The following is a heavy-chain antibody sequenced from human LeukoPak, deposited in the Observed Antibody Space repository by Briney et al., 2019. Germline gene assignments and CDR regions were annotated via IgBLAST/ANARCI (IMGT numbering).Heavy chain of an antibody. CDR1: GFTFSSYG. CDR3: ARAVVGAIVPDY. J-gene: IGHJ4*02. CDR2: IRYDGSNK. D-gene: IGHD1-26*01. V-gene: IGHV3-30*02. Sequence: PGGSLRLSCAASGFTFSSYGMHWVRQAPGKGLEWVAFIRYDGSNKYYADSVKGRFTISRDNAKNSLYLQMNSLRAEDTAVYYCARAVVGAIVPDYWGQGTLVTVSS.